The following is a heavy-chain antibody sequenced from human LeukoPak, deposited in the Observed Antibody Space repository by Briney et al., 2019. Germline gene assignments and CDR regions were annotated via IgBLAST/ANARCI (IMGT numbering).Heavy chain of an antibody. CDR1: GFTFDDYA. D-gene: IGHD6-19*01. CDR2: ISWNSGSI. J-gene: IGHJ3*02. Sequence: GRSLRLSCAASGFTFDDYAMHWVRQAPGKGLEWVSGISWNSGSIGYADSVKGRFAIPRDNAKNSLYLQMNSLRAEDMALYYCAKDISSGWYLYAFDIWGQGTMVTVSS. CDR3: AKDISSGWYLYAFDI. V-gene: IGHV3-9*03.